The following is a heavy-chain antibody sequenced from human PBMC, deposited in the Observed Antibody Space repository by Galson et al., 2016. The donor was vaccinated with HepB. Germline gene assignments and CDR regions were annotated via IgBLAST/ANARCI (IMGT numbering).Heavy chain of an antibody. CDR1: GFTFDDYA. CDR2: ISWSSDNI. Sequence: SLRLSCAASGFTFDDYAMHWVRQAPGKGLEWVSGISWSSDNIRYADSVKGRFTISRDNAKSSLYMQMNSLRAEDTAFYYCARDRSRSVAGSDFEFWGQGTLVTVSS. J-gene: IGHJ4*02. CDR3: ARDRSRSVAGSDFEF. V-gene: IGHV3-9*01. D-gene: IGHD6-19*01.